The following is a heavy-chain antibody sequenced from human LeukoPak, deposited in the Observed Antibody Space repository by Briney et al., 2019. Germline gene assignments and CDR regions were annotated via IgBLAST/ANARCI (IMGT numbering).Heavy chain of an antibody. CDR2: IYYSGST. J-gene: IGHJ6*02. Sequence: PSETLSLTCTVSGGSISSFYWTWIRQPPGKGLEWIGYIYYSGSTNYNPSLKSRVTILVDTSKNQFSLKLSSVTAADTAVYYCARDGQQQYYYYGMDVWGQGTTVTVSS. D-gene: IGHD6-13*01. CDR1: GGSISSFY. V-gene: IGHV4-59*01. CDR3: ARDGQQQYYYYGMDV.